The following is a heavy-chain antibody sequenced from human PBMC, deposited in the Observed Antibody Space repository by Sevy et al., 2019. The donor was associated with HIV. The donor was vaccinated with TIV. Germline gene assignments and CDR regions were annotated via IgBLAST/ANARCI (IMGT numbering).Heavy chain of an antibody. CDR3: SITMVRGVTYNWFDP. D-gene: IGHD3-10*01. CDR2: IIPIFGTA. V-gene: IGHV1-69*13. J-gene: IGHJ5*02. Sequence: ASVKVSCKASGGTFSSYAISLVRQAPGQGLEWMGGIIPIFGTANYAQKFQGRVTITADESTSTAYMELSSLRSEDTAVYYCSITMVRGVTYNWFDPWGQGTLVTVSS. CDR1: GGTFSSYA.